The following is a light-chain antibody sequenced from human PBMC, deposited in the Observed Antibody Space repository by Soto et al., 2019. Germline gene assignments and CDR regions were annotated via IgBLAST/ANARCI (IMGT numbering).Light chain of an antibody. CDR3: CSYAGSSLWV. J-gene: IGLJ3*02. CDR1: SSDVGGSNY. V-gene: IGLV2-11*01. Sequence: QSALTQRRSVSGSPGQAVTISCTGTSSDVGGSNYVSWYQQHPGKAPKLVIYDVTRRPSGVPDRFSGSKSGNTASLTISGLQAEDEADYYCCSYAGSSLWVFGGGTKLTVL. CDR2: DVT.